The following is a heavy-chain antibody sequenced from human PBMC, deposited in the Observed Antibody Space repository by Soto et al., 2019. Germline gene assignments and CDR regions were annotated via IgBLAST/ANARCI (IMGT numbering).Heavy chain of an antibody. CDR3: ELRYDILTGSDAFDI. CDR1: GGTFSSYA. J-gene: IGHJ3*02. D-gene: IGHD3-9*01. V-gene: IGHV1-69*13. Sequence: GASVKVSCKASGGTFSSYAISWVRQAPGQGLEWMGGIIPIFGTANYAQKFQGRVTITADESTSTAYMVLSSLRSEDTAVYYCELRYDILTGSDAFDIWGQGTMVTVSS. CDR2: IIPIFGTA.